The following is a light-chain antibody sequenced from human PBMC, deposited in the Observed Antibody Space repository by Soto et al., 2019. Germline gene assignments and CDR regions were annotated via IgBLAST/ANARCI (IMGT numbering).Light chain of an antibody. CDR3: QQYYSTPFT. Sequence: DIVMTQCPDSLAVSLGERATINCKSSQSVLYSSNNKNYLAWYHQKLGQPPKLLIYWASTRESGVPDRFSGSGSETDLTLPLSSLQAEAVAVYYCQQYYSTPFTFGQGTRLEVK. J-gene: IGKJ5*01. CDR2: WAS. CDR1: QSVLYSSNNKNY. V-gene: IGKV4-1*01.